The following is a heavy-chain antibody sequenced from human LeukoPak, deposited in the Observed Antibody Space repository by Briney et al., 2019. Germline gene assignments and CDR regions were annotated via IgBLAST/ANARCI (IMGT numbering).Heavy chain of an antibody. CDR2: SDPEDGET. V-gene: IGHV1-24*01. J-gene: IGHJ4*02. D-gene: IGHD3-16*02. Sequence: ASVKVSCKVSGYTLTELSMHWVRQAPGKGLEWMGGSDPEDGETIYAQKFQGRVTMTEDTSTGTAYMELSSLRSEDTAVYYCATDKGGPRYDYVWGSYRYTAKYDYWGQGTLVTVSS. CDR3: ATDKGGPRYDYVWGSYRYTAKYDY. CDR1: GYTLTELS.